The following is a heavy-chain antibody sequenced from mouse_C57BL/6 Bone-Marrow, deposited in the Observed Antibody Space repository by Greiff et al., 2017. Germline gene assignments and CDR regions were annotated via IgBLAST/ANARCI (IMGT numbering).Heavy chain of an antibody. CDR3: ASSSYYYGSSKGYVDV. CDR1: GYTFTSYW. J-gene: IGHJ1*03. D-gene: IGHD1-1*01. CDR2: IDPSDSYT. V-gene: IGHV1-59*01. Sequence: QVQLQQPGAELVRPGTSVKLSCKASGYTFTSYWMHWVKQRPGQGLEWIGVIDPSDSYTNYNQKFKGKATLTVDTSSSTAYMQLSSLTSEDSAVYYCASSSYYYGSSKGYVDVWGTGTTVTVSS.